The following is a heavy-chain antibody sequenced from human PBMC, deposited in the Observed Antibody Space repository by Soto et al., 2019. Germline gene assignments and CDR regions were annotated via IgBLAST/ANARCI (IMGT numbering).Heavy chain of an antibody. CDR2: IRSKANSYAT. CDR1: GFTFSGSA. Sequence: PGGSLRLSCAASGFTFSGSAMHWVRQASGKGLEWVGRIRSKANSYATAYAASVKGRLTISRDDSKNTAYLQMNSLKTEDTAVYYCISSSSRLNNWFDPWGQGTPVTVSS. J-gene: IGHJ5*02. D-gene: IGHD6-6*01. V-gene: IGHV3-73*01. CDR3: ISSSSRLNNWFDP.